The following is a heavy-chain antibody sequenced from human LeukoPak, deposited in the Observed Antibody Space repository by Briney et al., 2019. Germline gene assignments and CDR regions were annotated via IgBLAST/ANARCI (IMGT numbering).Heavy chain of an antibody. CDR1: GGSISSSSYY. V-gene: IGHV4-39*01. CDR3: AGTPDYEDAFDI. Sequence: PSETLSLTCTVSGGSISSSSYYWGWIRQPPGKGLEWIGSIYYSGSTYYNPSLKSRVTISVDTSRNQFSLKLRSVTAAETAVYYCAGTPDYEDAFDIWGQGTMVT. CDR2: IYYSGST. D-gene: IGHD4-17*01. J-gene: IGHJ3*02.